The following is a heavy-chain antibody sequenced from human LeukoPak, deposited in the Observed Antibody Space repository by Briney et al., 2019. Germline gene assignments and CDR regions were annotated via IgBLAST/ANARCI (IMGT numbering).Heavy chain of an antibody. D-gene: IGHD5-12*01. CDR3: ARDHSGYDLPRLSSYFYMDV. V-gene: IGHV4-61*02. J-gene: IGHJ6*03. CDR2: IYTSGST. Sequence: SETLSLTCTVSGGSISSGSYYWSWIRQPAGKGLEWIGRIYTSGSTNYNPSLKSRVTISVDTSKNQFSLKLSSVTAADTAVYYCARDHSGYDLPRLSSYFYMDVWGKGITVTISS. CDR1: GGSISSGSYY.